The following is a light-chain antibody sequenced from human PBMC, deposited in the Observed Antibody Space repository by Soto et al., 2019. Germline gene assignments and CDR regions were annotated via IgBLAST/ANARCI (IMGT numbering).Light chain of an antibody. Sequence: QSVLTQPPSVSGAPGQRVTIRCTGSSSNIGSFYDVHWYQQLPGTVPKLLIYGDNNRPSGVPDRFSGSKSGTVASLAITGLQAEDEADYYCQSYDNSLNHVVFGAGTKVTVL. CDR1: SSNIGSFYD. CDR3: QSYDNSLNHVV. J-gene: IGLJ2*01. CDR2: GDN. V-gene: IGLV1-40*01.